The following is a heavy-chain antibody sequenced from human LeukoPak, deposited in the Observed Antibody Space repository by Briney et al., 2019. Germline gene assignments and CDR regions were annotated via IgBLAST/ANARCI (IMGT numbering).Heavy chain of an antibody. D-gene: IGHD6-19*01. CDR1: GYSFTSYW. Sequence: GESLKIACQVSGYSFTSYWIGWPRYMTVKGMEWMGFVYPGDSDTRYSPSFQGEVTISADTSISTDYLQWSSLRASDTAMYYCARQVSSGWYYLDYWGQGTLVTVSA. V-gene: IGHV5-51*01. CDR2: VYPGDSDT. J-gene: IGHJ4*02. CDR3: ARQVSSGWYYLDY.